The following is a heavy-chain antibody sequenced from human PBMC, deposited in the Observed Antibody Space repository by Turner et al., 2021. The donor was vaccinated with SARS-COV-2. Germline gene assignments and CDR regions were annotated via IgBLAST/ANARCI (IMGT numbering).Heavy chain of an antibody. D-gene: IGHD5-18*01. V-gene: IGHV4-39*01. CDR2: IYYRGDT. Sequence: QLQLQESGPGLVKPSETLSHTCTVSDGSISSNRYYWSWIRQSPGKGLEWIGSIYYRGDTFYNPSLKSRVTISMDTSKNQFSLRLTSVTAADTAVYYCATREYSSGHFDYWGQGTLVTVSS. CDR1: DGSISSNRYY. J-gene: IGHJ4*02. CDR3: ATREYSSGHFDY.